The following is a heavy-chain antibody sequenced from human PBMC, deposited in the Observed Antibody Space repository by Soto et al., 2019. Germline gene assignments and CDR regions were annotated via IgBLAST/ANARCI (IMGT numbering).Heavy chain of an antibody. CDR2: IYHFGTT. J-gene: IGHJ5*02. D-gene: IGHD2-21*01. CDR1: GDSINSDGYF. V-gene: IGHV4-31*03. CDR3: ARLICASSICYFPAWFDP. Sequence: QVQLQESGPGLVKPSQTLSLTCTVSGDSINSDGYFWSWIRQHPGKVLEWIGSIYHFGTTYYNPSLSSRLNMSMDTSKNQFSRNLNSVTAADTAVYYCARLICASSICYFPAWFDPWGRGTLVTVSS.